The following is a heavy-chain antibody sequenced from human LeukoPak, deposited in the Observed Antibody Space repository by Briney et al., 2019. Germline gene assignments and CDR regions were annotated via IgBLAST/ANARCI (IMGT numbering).Heavy chain of an antibody. J-gene: IGHJ4*02. CDR1: GYTFNSSY. D-gene: IGHD2-2*01. V-gene: IGHV1-46*02. CDR3: TRRRDVHCRSTSCSMFDY. Sequence: GASVKVSCKASGYTFNSSYMHWVRQAPGQGLEWMGIINPSDDSTRYAQKFQGRVTMTRDTSINTAYMELRTLTSDDTAVYYCTRRRDVHCRSTSCSMFDYWGQGTLVTVSS. CDR2: INPSDDST.